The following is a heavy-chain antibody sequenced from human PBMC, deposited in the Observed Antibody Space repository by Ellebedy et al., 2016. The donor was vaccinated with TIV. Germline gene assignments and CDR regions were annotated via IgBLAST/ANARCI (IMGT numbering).Heavy chain of an antibody. CDR1: GFTFSRYA. J-gene: IGHJ4*02. V-gene: IGHV3-23*01. Sequence: PGGSLRLSCAASGFTFSRYAIGWVRQAPGKGLEWVSGIVGSGAQKYADSVKGGFTISRDNSKRTVDLQMNSLRAEDTAVYFCAKDRTSGDGYWVFDNWGQGTLVSVSS. CDR3: AKDRTSGDGYWVFDN. CDR2: IVGSGA. D-gene: IGHD5-18*01.